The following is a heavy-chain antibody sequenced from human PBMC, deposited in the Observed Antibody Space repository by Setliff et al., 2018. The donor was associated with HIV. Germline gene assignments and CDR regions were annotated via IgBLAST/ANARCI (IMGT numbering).Heavy chain of an antibody. CDR1: GGTFSSYA. D-gene: IGHD2-21*02. CDR2: IIPIFDTA. V-gene: IGHV1-69*06. J-gene: IGHJ6*03. CDR3: ARNPQPTATPDYYYYYYMDV. Sequence: VASVKVSCKASGGTFSSYAISWVRQAPGQGLEWMGRIIPIFDTANYAQKFQGRVTITADKSTSTAYMELSSLRSEDTAVYYCARNPQPTATPDYYYYYYMDVWGKGTTVTVSS.